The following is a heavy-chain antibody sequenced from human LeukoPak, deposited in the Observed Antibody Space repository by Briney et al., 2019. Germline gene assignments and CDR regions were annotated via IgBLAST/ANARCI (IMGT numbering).Heavy chain of an antibody. CDR3: ATGTLVRKDSYGMDV. J-gene: IGHJ6*02. D-gene: IGHD1/OR15-1a*01. V-gene: IGHV1-2*02. Sequence: ASVKVSCKASGYTLTAHYLHWVRQAPGQGLEWMGWINPNSGGTNYAQKFQGRVTMTRDTSISTAYMELSRLRSDDTAVYYCATGTLVRKDSYGMDVRGQGTTVTVSS. CDR2: INPNSGGT. CDR1: GYTLTAHY.